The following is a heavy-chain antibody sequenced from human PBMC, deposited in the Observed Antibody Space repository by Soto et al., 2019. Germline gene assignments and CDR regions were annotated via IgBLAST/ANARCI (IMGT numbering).Heavy chain of an antibody. V-gene: IGHV4-39*07. CDR2: IYYSGST. D-gene: IGHD6-13*01. CDR1: GGSISSSSYY. Sequence: PSETLSLTCTVSGGSISSSSYYWGWIRQPPGKGLEWIGSIYYSGSTYYNPSFQGQVTISADKSISTAYLQWSSLKASDSAMYYCARTRTSSHYYDMDVWGQGTTVTVSS. CDR3: ARTRTSSHYYDMDV. J-gene: IGHJ6*02.